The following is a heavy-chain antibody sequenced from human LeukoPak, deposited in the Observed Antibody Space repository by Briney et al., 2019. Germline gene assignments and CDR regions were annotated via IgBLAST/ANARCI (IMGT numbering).Heavy chain of an antibody. Sequence: PSETLSLTCAVYGGSFSGYYWSWIRQPPGKGLEWIGEINHSGSTNYNPSLKSRVTISVDTSKNQFSLKLSSVTAADTAVYYCASLSSSGYSSSWTRGDIWGQGTMVTVSS. D-gene: IGHD6-13*01. CDR1: GGSFSGYY. J-gene: IGHJ3*02. CDR3: ASLSSSGYSSSWTRGDI. CDR2: INHSGST. V-gene: IGHV4-34*01.